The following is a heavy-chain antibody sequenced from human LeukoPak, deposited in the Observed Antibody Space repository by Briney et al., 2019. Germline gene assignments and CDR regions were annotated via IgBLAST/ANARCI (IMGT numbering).Heavy chain of an antibody. CDR2: IYDSGST. V-gene: IGHV4-39*01. D-gene: IGHD6-6*01. J-gene: IGHJ4*02. CDR1: GGSIRSSYYY. CDR3: ARGQKYSSLEFDY. Sequence: SETLSLTCTVSGGSIRSSYYYWGWIRQPPGKGLEWIGSIYDSGSTYYNPSLKSRVTISVDTSKNQFSLKLNSVTAADTAVYYCARGQKYSSLEFDYWGQGTLVTVSS.